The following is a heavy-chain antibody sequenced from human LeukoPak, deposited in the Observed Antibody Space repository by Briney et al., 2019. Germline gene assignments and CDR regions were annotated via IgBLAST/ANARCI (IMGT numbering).Heavy chain of an antibody. D-gene: IGHD5-18*01. J-gene: IGHJ3*02. CDR1: GGTFSSYA. CDR2: IIPIFGTA. Sequence: SVKVSFKASGGTFSSYAISWVRQAPGQGLEWMGGIIPIFGTANYAQKFQGRVTITADESTSTAYMELSSLRSEDTAVYYCAREGYSYGSDAFDIWGQGTMVTVSS. V-gene: IGHV1-69*13. CDR3: AREGYSYGSDAFDI.